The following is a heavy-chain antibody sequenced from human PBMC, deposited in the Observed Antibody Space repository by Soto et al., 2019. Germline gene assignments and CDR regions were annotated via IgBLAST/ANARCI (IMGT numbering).Heavy chain of an antibody. J-gene: IGHJ4*02. D-gene: IGHD3-22*01. CDR2: ISAYNGNT. CDR1: GYTFTSYG. V-gene: IGHV1-18*01. CDR3: AAHYDSSGYQGYYFDY. Sequence: GASGKVSCKASGYTFTSYGISWVRQAPGQGLEWMGWISAYNGNTNYAQKLQGRVTMTTDTSTSTAYMELRSLRSDDTAVYYCAAHYDSSGYQGYYFDYWGQGTLVTVSS.